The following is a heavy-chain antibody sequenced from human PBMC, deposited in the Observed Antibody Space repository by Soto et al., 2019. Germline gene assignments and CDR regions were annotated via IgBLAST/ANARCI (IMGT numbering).Heavy chain of an antibody. V-gene: IGHV4-34*01. J-gene: IGHJ4*02. Sequence: SETLSLTCAVYGGSFSGYYWTWIRQSPEKGLEWIGEVNHSGTTYYNPSLKTRVTISVHTPKNQFSLKMSSVTAEDKAVYYCARGIGYCSSINCYSSRRLRFDSWGQGTLVTVS. D-gene: IGHD2-2*01. CDR2: VNHSGTT. CDR3: ARGIGYCSSINCYSSRRLRFDS. CDR1: GGSFSGYY.